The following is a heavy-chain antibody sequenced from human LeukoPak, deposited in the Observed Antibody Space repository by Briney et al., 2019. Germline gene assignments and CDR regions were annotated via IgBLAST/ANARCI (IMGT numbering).Heavy chain of an antibody. CDR1: GFTFSSYA. J-gene: IGHJ4*02. CDR2: ISGSGGST. CDR3: SKGGATPYGSSPFDY. D-gene: IGHD6-6*01. Sequence: GGSLRLSCAASGFTFSSYAMSWVRQAPGKGLEWVSSISGSGGSTYYADSVKGRFTISRDNSKNTLYLQMNSLRAEDTAVYYCSKGGATPYGSSPFDYWGQGTLVTVSS. V-gene: IGHV3-23*01.